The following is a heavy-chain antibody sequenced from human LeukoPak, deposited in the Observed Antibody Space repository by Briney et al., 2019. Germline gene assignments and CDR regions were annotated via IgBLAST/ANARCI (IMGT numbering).Heavy chain of an antibody. D-gene: IGHD6-13*01. J-gene: IGHJ5*02. Sequence: GGSLRLSCAASGFIFSSYAMSWVRQAPGKGLEWVSAISGSGGSTYYADSVKGRFTISRDNSKNTLYLQMNSLRAEDTAVYYCAKDEYSSSWYDYNWFDPWGQGTLVTVSS. CDR2: ISGSGGST. CDR3: AKDEYSSSWYDYNWFDP. V-gene: IGHV3-23*01. CDR1: GFIFSSYA.